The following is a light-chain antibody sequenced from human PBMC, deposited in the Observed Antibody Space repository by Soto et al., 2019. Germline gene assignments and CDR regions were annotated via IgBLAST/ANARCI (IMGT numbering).Light chain of an antibody. Sequence: DIQMTQSPSSLSASVGDRVTISCRASQGISSYLAWYQQKPGKVPKLLIYAASTLQSGVPSRFNGSGSGTEFNLTISSLQPEDVGTYYCQQYNSAPLTFGGGTKVEIK. CDR1: QGISSY. J-gene: IGKJ4*01. CDR3: QQYNSAPLT. CDR2: AAS. V-gene: IGKV1-27*01.